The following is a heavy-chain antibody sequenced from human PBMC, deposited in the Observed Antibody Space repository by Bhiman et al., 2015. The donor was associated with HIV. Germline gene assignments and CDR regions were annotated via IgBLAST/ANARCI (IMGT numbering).Heavy chain of an antibody. CDR3: ARGRKDIEAADGLDNDAFDM. Sequence: QVQLVDSGGGVVQPGRSLRLFCAVSEFTFRNYAMHWVRLAPGKGLQWVAVISYDGSNKYYGDSVKGRFTISRDNSKNTLYLQMDSLRAEDTAVYYCARGRKDIEAADGLDNDAFDMWGQGTLVTVSS. V-gene: IGHV3-30*03. CDR1: EFTFRNYA. CDR2: ISYDGSNK. J-gene: IGHJ3*02. D-gene: IGHD6-13*01.